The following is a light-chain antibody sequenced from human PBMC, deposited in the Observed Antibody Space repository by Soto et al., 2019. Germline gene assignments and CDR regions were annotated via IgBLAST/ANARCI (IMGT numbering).Light chain of an antibody. J-gene: IGKJ3*01. CDR2: AAS. CDR1: QGISDY. V-gene: IGKV1-27*01. Sequence: DIQMTQSPSSLSAFLGDRVTITCRASQGISDYLVWYQQKPGKVPKLLIYAASTLQSGVPPRFSGPGSGTDFTLTISSLKPEDVATYYCQNYYSAPFTFGPGTKVDIK. CDR3: QNYYSAPFT.